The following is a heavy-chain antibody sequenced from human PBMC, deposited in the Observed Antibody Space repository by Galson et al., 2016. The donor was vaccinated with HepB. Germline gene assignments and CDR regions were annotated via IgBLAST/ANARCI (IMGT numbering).Heavy chain of an antibody. D-gene: IGHD1-1*01. Sequence: SCKASGGTFSSYAISWVRQAPGQGLEWMGGIIPIFGTANYAQKFQGRVTITADESTSTAYMELSSLISEDTAVYYCASNWKPYYYYGMDVWGQGTTVTVSS. CDR3: ASNWKPYYYYGMDV. J-gene: IGHJ6*02. CDR1: GGTFSSYA. V-gene: IGHV1-69*01. CDR2: IIPIFGTA.